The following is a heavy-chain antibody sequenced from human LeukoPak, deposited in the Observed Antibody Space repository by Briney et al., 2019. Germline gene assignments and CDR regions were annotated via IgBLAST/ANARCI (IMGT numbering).Heavy chain of an antibody. J-gene: IGHJ4*02. V-gene: IGHV3-7*01. CDR3: ARDQGTDFWSVFDY. Sequence: PGGSLRLSCAASGFTFSTYWTSWVRQAPGKGLEWVANIKQDGSEKYYVDSVKGRFTISRDNAKNSLYLQMNSLRAEDTAVYYCARDQGTDFWSVFDYWGQGPLVTVSS. D-gene: IGHD3-3*01. CDR2: IKQDGSEK. CDR1: GFTFSTYW.